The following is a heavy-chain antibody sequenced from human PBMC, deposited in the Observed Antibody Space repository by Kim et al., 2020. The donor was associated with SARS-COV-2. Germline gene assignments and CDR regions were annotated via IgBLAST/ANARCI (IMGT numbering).Heavy chain of an antibody. J-gene: IGHJ4*02. V-gene: IGHV3-23*01. D-gene: IGHD2-2*01. Sequence: GGSLRLSCAASGFTLSSYAMSWVRQAPGKGLEWVSVISGSGGSTYYADSVKGRFTISRDNSKNTLYLQMNSLRAEDTAVYYCAKAMKYQLPIYYFDYWGQGTLVTVSS. CDR2: ISGSGGST. CDR3: AKAMKYQLPIYYFDY. CDR1: GFTLSSYA.